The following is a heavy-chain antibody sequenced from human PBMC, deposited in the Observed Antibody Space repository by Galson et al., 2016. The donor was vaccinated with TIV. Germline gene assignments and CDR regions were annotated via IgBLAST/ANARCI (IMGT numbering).Heavy chain of an antibody. V-gene: IGHV1-69*13. CDR1: GYTFTKYG. CDR3: ARARGYNFENAFHI. CDR2: IIPMFKTA. Sequence: SGKVSCKASGYTFTKYGISWVRQAPGQGLEWMGGIIPMFKTADYAQKFQGRVTISADEFPSAAYMELSSLRFEDTAAYYCARARGYNFENAFHIWGQGTMVTVSS. D-gene: IGHD5-18*01. J-gene: IGHJ3*02.